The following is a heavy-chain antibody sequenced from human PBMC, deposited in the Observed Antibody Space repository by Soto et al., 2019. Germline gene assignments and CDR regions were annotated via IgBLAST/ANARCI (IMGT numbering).Heavy chain of an antibody. Sequence: GGSLRLSCAASGFTFSDHYMDWVRQAPGKGLEWVGRTRNKANSYTTEYAASVKGRFTISRDDSKNSLYLQMNSLKTEDTAVYYCVLGVAARGWFDPWGQGTLVTVSS. V-gene: IGHV3-72*01. D-gene: IGHD2-15*01. CDR3: VLGVAARGWFDP. CDR1: GFTFSDHY. CDR2: TRNKANSYTT. J-gene: IGHJ5*02.